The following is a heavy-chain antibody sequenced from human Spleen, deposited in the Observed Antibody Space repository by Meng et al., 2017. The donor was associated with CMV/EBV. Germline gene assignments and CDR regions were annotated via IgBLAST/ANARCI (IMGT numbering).Heavy chain of an antibody. CDR3: ARGQLYDSSGYYRSDAFDI. V-gene: IGHV4-61*08. CDR1: GDSVRSGDFS. J-gene: IGHJ3*02. Sequence: ESLKISCSVSGDSVRSGDFSWTWIRQSPRKDLEWIGYIYNSGKTDYNPSLKSRVIISVDTSKNQFSLKMSSVTAADTAVYYCARGQLYDSSGYYRSDAFDIWGQGTMVTVSS. D-gene: IGHD3-22*01. CDR2: IYNSGKT.